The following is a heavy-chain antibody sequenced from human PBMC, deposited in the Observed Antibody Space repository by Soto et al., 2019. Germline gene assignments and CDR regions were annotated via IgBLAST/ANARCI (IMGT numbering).Heavy chain of an antibody. CDR1: GFTFSSYA. CDR2: ISYDGSNK. J-gene: IGHJ4*02. V-gene: IGHV3-30-3*01. CDR3: AREKGIVGASQFDY. D-gene: IGHD1-26*01. Sequence: QVQLVESGGGVVQPGRSLRLSCAASGFTFSSYAMHWVRQAPGKGLEWVAVISYDGSNKYYADSVKGRFTISRDNSKNTLYLQMNSLRAEDTAVYYCAREKGIVGASQFDYWGQGTLVTVSS.